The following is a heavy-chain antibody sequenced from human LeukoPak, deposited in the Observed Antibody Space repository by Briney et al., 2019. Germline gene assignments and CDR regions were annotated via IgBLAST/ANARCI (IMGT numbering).Heavy chain of an antibody. Sequence: SETLSLTCAVYGRSFSGYYWSWIRQPPGKGLECIEEIYHSGSTNNKPSLKSRVTISVDTAKNQFSLKLSSVTAADTAVYYCARHSVLLWFGEFSGGTGGADYWGQGTLVTVSS. CDR3: ARHSVLLWFGEFSGGTGGADY. CDR2: IYHSGST. J-gene: IGHJ4*02. D-gene: IGHD3-10*01. CDR1: GRSFSGYY. V-gene: IGHV4-34*01.